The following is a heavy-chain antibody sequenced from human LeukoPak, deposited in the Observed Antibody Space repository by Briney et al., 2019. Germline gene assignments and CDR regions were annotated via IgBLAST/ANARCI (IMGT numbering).Heavy chain of an antibody. V-gene: IGHV4-59*01. J-gene: IGHJ3*02. CDR2: ISYSGTT. CDR1: GGPISSCY. D-gene: IGHD5/OR15-5a*01. Sequence: SETLSLTCTVSGGPISSCYWSWIRQPPGKGLEYIGYISYSGTTSYNPSLKSRVAIAVDTSKNQFSLKLSSVTAADTAVYYCARDKGLPQAFDIWGQGTMVTVSS. CDR3: ARDKGLPQAFDI.